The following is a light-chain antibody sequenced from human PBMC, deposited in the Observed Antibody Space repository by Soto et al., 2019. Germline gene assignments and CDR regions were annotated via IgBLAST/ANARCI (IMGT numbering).Light chain of an antibody. CDR1: QSVSRN. CDR2: DTS. CDR3: QEYNNWPPMYT. Sequence: EMVMTQSPATLSVSPGERATLSCRASQSVSRNLAWNQQRPGQAPRLLVYDTSTRATGIPGRFSGSGSGTDFTLTISSLQSEDFAVYYCQEYNNWPPMYTFGQGTKLEIK. V-gene: IGKV3-15*01. J-gene: IGKJ2*01.